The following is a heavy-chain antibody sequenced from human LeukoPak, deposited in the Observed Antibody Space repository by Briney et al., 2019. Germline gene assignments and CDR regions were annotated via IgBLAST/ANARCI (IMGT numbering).Heavy chain of an antibody. J-gene: IGHJ4*02. Sequence: PGGSLRLSCAGSGFTFSSYGMHWVRQAPGKGLEWMAFIRSDGSNKYYADSVKGRFTISRDNSKNTLYLQMNSLRAEDTAVYYCAKDTGSSGYYYVSFPVDWGQGTLVTVSS. D-gene: IGHD3-22*01. V-gene: IGHV3-30*02. CDR1: GFTFSSYG. CDR2: IRSDGSNK. CDR3: AKDTGSSGYYYVSFPVD.